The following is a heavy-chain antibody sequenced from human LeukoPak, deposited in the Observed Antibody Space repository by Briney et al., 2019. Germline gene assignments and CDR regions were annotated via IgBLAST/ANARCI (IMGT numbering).Heavy chain of an antibody. Sequence: SETLSLTCTVSGGSVNSGGYYWSWIRQHPGKGLEWIGYVYYTGSTYYNPSLKSRVTISPDTSKNHFSLKVSSVTAADTAVYYCARISAGRYGMDVWGQGTTVTVSS. CDR2: VYYTGST. CDR1: GGSVNSGGYY. J-gene: IGHJ6*02. CDR3: ARISAGRYGMDV. D-gene: IGHD6-6*01. V-gene: IGHV4-31*03.